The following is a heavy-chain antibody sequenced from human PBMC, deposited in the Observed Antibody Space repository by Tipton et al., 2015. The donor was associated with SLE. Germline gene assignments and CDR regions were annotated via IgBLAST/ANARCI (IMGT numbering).Heavy chain of an antibody. V-gene: IGHV4-4*08. D-gene: IGHD1-26*01. CDR2: IYTRGST. CDR1: GGSISSYY. Sequence: TLSLTCTVSGGSISSYYWSWIRQPPGKGLEWIGYIYTRGSTNYNPSLKSRVTISVDTSKNQFSLKLSSVTAADTAVYYCARGELDDAFDIWGQGTMVPVSS. CDR3: ARGELDDAFDI. J-gene: IGHJ3*02.